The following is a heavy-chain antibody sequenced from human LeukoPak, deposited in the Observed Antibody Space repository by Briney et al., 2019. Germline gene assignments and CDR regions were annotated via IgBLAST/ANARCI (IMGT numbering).Heavy chain of an antibody. CDR2: IYHSGST. Sequence: SETLSLTCTVSGYSISSGYYWGWIRQPPGKGLEWIGSIYHSGSTYYNPSLKSRVTISVDTSKNQFSLKVSSVTAADTAVYYCARGRRARPDVFDYWGQGTLVTVSS. CDR1: GYSISSGYY. J-gene: IGHJ4*02. D-gene: IGHD5-24*01. V-gene: IGHV4-38-2*02. CDR3: ARGRRARPDVFDY.